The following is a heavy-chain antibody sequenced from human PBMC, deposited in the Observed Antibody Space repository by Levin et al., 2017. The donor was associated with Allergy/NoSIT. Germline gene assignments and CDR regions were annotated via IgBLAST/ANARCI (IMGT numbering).Heavy chain of an antibody. V-gene: IGHV3-30*04. CDR3: TRGSGSYPWAVFDH. CDR1: EFTFSRYP. D-gene: IGHD3-16*01. CDR2: MSHDGNFK. J-gene: IGHJ4*02. Sequence: SCAASEFTFSRYPMHWVRQAPGKGLEWVAVMSHDGNFKSYADSVRGRFTISRDNSENTLYLQMNSLRLEDTGLYYCTRGSGSYPWAVFDHWGLGTLVTVSS.